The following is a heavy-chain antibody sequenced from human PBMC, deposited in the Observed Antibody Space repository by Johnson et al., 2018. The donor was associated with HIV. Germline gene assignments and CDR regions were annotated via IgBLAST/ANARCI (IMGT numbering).Heavy chain of an antibody. V-gene: IGHV3-66*01. Sequence: VQLVESGGALVQSGGSLRLSCAASGFTVSSNYMSWVRQAPGKGLEWVSVIYSGGSTYYADSVKGRFTISRDNSKNTLYLQMNSLRAEDTAVYYCARDLDLREDLAFDIWGQGTMVTVSS. D-gene: IGHD1-1*01. J-gene: IGHJ3*02. CDR1: GFTVSSNY. CDR3: ARDLDLREDLAFDI. CDR2: IYSGGST.